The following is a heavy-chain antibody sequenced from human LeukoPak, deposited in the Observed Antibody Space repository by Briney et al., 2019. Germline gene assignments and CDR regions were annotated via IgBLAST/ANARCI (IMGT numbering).Heavy chain of an antibody. CDR2: INYSGST. V-gene: IGHV4-39*01. J-gene: IGHJ4*02. CDR1: GGSISSSSYY. D-gene: IGHD1-1*01. Sequence: SETLSLTCTVSGGSISSSSYYWGWTRQPPGKALEWIGSINYSGSTYYNPSLRSRVTIPVDTSKNQFSLKLSSVTAADTAVYYCARVQPPFDYWGQGTLVTVSS. CDR3: ARVQPPFDY.